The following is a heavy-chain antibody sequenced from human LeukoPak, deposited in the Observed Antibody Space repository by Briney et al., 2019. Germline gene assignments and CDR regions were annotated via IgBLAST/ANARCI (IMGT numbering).Heavy chain of an antibody. J-gene: IGHJ4*02. CDR1: GFTFSNAW. CDR2: IRSNSDGGTI. D-gene: IGHD2-2*02. Sequence: GGSLRLSCATSGFTFSNAWMNWVRQAPGKGLEWVGRIRSNSDGGTIDYAAPVKGRFALSRDDSKNTLYLQMNSLRAEDTAVYYCAKDFFLAPRYTPDYWGQGTLVTVSS. CDR3: AKDFFLAPRYTPDY. V-gene: IGHV3-15*07.